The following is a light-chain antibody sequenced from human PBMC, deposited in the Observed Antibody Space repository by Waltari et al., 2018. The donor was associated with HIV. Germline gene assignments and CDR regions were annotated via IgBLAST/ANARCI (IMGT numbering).Light chain of an antibody. CDR3: QQYNSWPGT. CDR2: DAS. Sequence: EIVMTQSPATLSVSPGERATLSCRASQSVSSNLAWYQHKPGQAPRLLLYDASTRATGIPARFSGSGSGTEFTLTISSLQSEDFAVYYCQQYNSWPGTFGQGTKVEIK. J-gene: IGKJ1*01. CDR1: QSVSSN. V-gene: IGKV3-15*01.